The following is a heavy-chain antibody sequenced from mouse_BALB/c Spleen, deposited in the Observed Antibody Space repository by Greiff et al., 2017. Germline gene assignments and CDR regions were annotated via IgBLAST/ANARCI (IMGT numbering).Heavy chain of an antibody. V-gene: IGHV1-63*02. CDR3: ARWGDYDGHY. Sequence: QVHVKQSGAELVRPGTSVKISCKASGYTFTNYWLGWVKQRPGHGLEWIGDIYPGGGYTNYNEKFKGKATLTADTSSSTAYMQLSSLTSEDSAVYFCARWGDYDGHYWGQGTTLTVSS. CDR1: GYTFTNYW. CDR2: IYPGGGYT. J-gene: IGHJ2*01. D-gene: IGHD2-4*01.